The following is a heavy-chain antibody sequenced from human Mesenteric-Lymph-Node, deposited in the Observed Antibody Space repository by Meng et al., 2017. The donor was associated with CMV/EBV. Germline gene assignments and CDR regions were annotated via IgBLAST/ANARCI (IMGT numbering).Heavy chain of an antibody. CDR2: ISSGSSYI. V-gene: IGHV3-21*01. Sequence: GESLKISCAASGFTFSSYGMHWVRQAPGKGLEWVSSISSGSSYIYYADSVKGRFTISRDNAKNSLFLQMNSLRAEDTAVYYCARVAEGYCTSTNCRYYYGMDVWGQGTTVTVSS. J-gene: IGHJ6*02. D-gene: IGHD2-2*01. CDR1: GFTFSSYG. CDR3: ARVAEGYCTSTNCRYYYGMDV.